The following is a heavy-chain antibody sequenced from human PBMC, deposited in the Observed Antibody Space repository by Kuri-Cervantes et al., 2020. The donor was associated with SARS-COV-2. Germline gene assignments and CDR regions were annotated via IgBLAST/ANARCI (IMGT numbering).Heavy chain of an antibody. V-gene: IGHV3-21*01. CDR1: GFTFSSYS. Sequence: GESLKISCAASGFTFSSYSMNWVRQAPGKGLEWVSSISSSSSYIYYADSVKGRFTISRDNAKNSLYLQMNSLRAEDTAVYYCARDRNDGWFDPWGQGTLVTVSS. CDR3: ARDRNDGWFDP. CDR2: ISSSSSYI. J-gene: IGHJ5*02. D-gene: IGHD1-1*01.